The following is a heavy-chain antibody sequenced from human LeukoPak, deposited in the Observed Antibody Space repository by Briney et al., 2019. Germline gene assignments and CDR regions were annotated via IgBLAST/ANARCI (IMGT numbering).Heavy chain of an antibody. CDR2: IYYSGST. V-gene: IGHV4-59*01. D-gene: IGHD3-22*01. Sequence: SETLSLTCTVSGGSISSYYWSWIRQPPGKGLEWIGYIYYSGSTNYNPSLKSRVTISVDTSKNQFSLKLSSVTAADTAVYYCARGSDYYDSSGYPPHNWFDPWGQGTLVTVSS. CDR1: GGSISSYY. J-gene: IGHJ5*02. CDR3: ARGSDYYDSSGYPPHNWFDP.